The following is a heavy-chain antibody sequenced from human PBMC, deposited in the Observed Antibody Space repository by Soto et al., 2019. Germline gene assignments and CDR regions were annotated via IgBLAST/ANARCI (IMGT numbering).Heavy chain of an antibody. J-gene: IGHJ4*02. CDR2: IIPIFGTA. V-gene: IGHV1-69*01. D-gene: IGHD6-19*01. Sequence: QMQLVQSGAEVKKPGSSVKVSCKASGGTFSSYAISWVRQAPGQGLEWMGGIIPIFGTANYAQKFQGRVTITADESTSTAYMELSSLRSEDTAVYYCARGPSPLAVEPGYFDYWGQGTLVTVSS. CDR1: GGTFSSYA. CDR3: ARGPSPLAVEPGYFDY.